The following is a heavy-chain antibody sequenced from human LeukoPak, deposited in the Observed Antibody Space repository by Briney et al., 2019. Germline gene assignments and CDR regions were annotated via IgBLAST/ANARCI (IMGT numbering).Heavy chain of an antibody. CDR3: ARESAGSYGSGSYYGGAGNPDFDY. CDR1: GGSFSGYY. D-gene: IGHD3-10*01. CDR2: INHSGST. Sequence: SETLSLTCAVYGGSFSGYYWSWIRQPPGKGLEWIGEINHSGSTNYNPSLKSRVTISVDTSKNQFSLKLSSVTAADTAVYYCARESAGSYGSGSYYGGAGNPDFDYWGQGTLVTVSS. J-gene: IGHJ4*02. V-gene: IGHV4-34*01.